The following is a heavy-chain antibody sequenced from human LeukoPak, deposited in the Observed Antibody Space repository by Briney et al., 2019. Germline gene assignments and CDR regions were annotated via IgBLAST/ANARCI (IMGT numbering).Heavy chain of an antibody. CDR1: GFTFSSYS. Sequence: GGSLRLSCAASGFTFSSYSMNWVRQAPGKGLEWVSVIYSSAITYYADSVKGRFTISRDNSKNTLYLQMNSLRAEDTAVYYCARGEYYYYYYMDVWGKGTTVTVSS. CDR3: ARGEYYYYYYMDV. J-gene: IGHJ6*03. D-gene: IGHD3-10*01. CDR2: IYSSAIT. V-gene: IGHV3-66*02.